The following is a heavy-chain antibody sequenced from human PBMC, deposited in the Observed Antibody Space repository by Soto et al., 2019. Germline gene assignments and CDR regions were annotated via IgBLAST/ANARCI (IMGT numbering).Heavy chain of an antibody. Sequence: QVQLQESGPGLVKSSQTLSLNCTVSNGSISSPGYYWSWIRQLPGKGPQWMGYIYYSGATYYNPSLKSRITISLDTPKKRFTLKMSSVSEADTAVYYCARDRPHFLGSGRYHFFDFWGPGILVTVSS. J-gene: IGHJ4*02. D-gene: IGHD3-10*01. V-gene: IGHV4-31*03. CDR3: ARDRPHFLGSGRYHFFDF. CDR1: NGSISSPGYY. CDR2: IYYSGAT.